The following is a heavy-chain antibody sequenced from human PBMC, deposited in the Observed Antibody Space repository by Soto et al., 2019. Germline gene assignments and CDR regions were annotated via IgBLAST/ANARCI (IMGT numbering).Heavy chain of an antibody. V-gene: IGHV3-33*01. J-gene: IGHJ6*02. CDR2: IWYDGSNK. Sequence: GGSLRLSCAASGFTFSSYGMHWVRQAPGKGLEWVAVIWYDGSNKYYADSVKGRFTISRDNSKNTLYLQMNSLRAEDTAVYYCARDGRVFWSGYYGMDVWGQGTTVTVSS. CDR3: ARDGRVFWSGYYGMDV. CDR1: GFTFSSYG. D-gene: IGHD3-3*01.